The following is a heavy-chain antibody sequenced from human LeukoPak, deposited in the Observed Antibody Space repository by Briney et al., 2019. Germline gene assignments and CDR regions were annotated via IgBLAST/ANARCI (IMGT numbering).Heavy chain of an antibody. D-gene: IGHD5-12*01. J-gene: IGHJ6*02. CDR1: GGSFSGYY. CDR3: ARGSLGHSGYYYGVDV. CDR2: VNHSGST. Sequence: SETLSLTRAVYGGSFSGYYWSWIRQPPGKGLEWIGEVNHSGSTNYNPSLKSRVTISVDTSKNQFSLKLSSVTAADTAVYYCARGSLGHSGYYYGVDVWGQGTTVTVSS. V-gene: IGHV4-34*01.